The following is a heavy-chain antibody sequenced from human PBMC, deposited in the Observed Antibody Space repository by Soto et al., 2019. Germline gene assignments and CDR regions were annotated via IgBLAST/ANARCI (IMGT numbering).Heavy chain of an antibody. D-gene: IGHD2-21*01. CDR3: AKAAVYNDGLWLMDH. V-gene: IGHV3-23*05. CDR1: GLPHSNFA. Sequence: PGGSLRLSCSASGLPHSNFAMMCVRQTPGKGLECVSGIYGSVRRIEYADSVKGGFTICRDNSKNTVYLEMTDLRADDTAVYYCAKAAVYNDGLWLMDHWGRGPQVTVSS. J-gene: IGHJ4*02. CDR2: IYGSVRRI.